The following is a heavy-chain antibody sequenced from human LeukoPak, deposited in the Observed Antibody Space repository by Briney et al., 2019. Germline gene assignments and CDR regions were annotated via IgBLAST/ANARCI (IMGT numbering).Heavy chain of an antibody. J-gene: IGHJ4*02. CDR3: ARAREGY. V-gene: IGHV3-66*01. CDR2: IYSGGST. CDR1: GFTVSSNY. Sequence: GGSLKLSCTASGFTVSSNYMSWVRQAPGKGLEWVSVIYSGGSTYNADSVKGRFTISSDNSKNTVHLQMNSLRADDTAVYYCARAREGYWGQGTLVTVSS.